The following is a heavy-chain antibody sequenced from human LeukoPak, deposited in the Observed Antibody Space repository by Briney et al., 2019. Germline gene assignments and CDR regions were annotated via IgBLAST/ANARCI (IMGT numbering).Heavy chain of an antibody. V-gene: IGHV4-59*01. CDR2: IYYSGST. J-gene: IGHJ6*02. CDR3: ARDQIVVVPAASYYYYYGMDV. CDR1: GGSISSYY. D-gene: IGHD2-2*01. Sequence: PSETLSLTCTVSGGSISSYYWSWIRQPPGKGLEWIGYIYYSGSTNYNPSLKSRVTISVDTSENQFSLKLSSVTAADTAVYYCARDQIVVVPAASYYYYYGMDVWGQGTTVTVSS.